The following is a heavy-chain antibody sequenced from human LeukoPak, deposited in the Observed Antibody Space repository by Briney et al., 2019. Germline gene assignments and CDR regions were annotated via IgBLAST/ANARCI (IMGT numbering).Heavy chain of an antibody. Sequence: GGSLRLSCAASGFTFSDYYMSWIRQAPGKGLEWVSYISISGSTTYYADSVKGRFTISRDNAKNSLYLQMTSLRAEDTALYYCARNIKNGHAIRTLDYWGQGTLVTVSS. V-gene: IGHV3-11*01. CDR3: ARNIKNGHAIRTLDY. D-gene: IGHD2/OR15-2a*01. J-gene: IGHJ4*02. CDR2: ISISGSTT. CDR1: GFTFSDYY.